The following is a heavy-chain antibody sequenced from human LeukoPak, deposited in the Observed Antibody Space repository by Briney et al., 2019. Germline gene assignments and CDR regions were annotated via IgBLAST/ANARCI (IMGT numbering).Heavy chain of an antibody. Sequence: GGSLRLSCAASGCTFSSYGMHWVRRAPGKGLEWVAVIWYDGSNKYYADSVKGRFTISRDNSKNTLYLQMNSLRAEDTAVYYCARERAYYYDSSGDNWFDPWGQGTLVTVSS. D-gene: IGHD3-22*01. J-gene: IGHJ5*02. CDR3: ARERAYYYDSSGDNWFDP. CDR2: IWYDGSNK. V-gene: IGHV3-33*01. CDR1: GCTFSSYG.